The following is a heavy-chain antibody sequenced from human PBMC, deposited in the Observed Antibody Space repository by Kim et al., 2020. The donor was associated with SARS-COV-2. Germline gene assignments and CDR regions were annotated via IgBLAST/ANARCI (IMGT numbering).Heavy chain of an antibody. CDR2: INHSGST. CDR1: GGSFSGYY. Sequence: SETLSLTCAVYGGSFSGYYWSWIRQPPGKGLEWIGEINHSGSTNYNPSLKSRVTISVDTSKNQFSLKLSSVTAADTAVYYCARSGRYSGYDSYFDYWGQGTLVTVSS. CDR3: ARSGRYSGYDSYFDY. V-gene: IGHV4-34*01. J-gene: IGHJ4*02. D-gene: IGHD5-12*01.